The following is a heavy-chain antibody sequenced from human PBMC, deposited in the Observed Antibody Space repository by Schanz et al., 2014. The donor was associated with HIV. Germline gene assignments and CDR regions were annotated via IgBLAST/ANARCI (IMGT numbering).Heavy chain of an antibody. V-gene: IGHV3-23*04. CDR3: ANEEVPNDY. CDR1: GFTFDDYA. Sequence: EVQLVESGGGLVQPGRSLRLSCAASGFTFDDYAMHWVRQVPGKGLEWVSAISSTGSSTYYTDSVKGRLTISRDNSKNTLYLQMSSLRVEDTAVYYCANEEVPNDYWGQGTLVTVSS. CDR2: ISSTGSST. J-gene: IGHJ4*02.